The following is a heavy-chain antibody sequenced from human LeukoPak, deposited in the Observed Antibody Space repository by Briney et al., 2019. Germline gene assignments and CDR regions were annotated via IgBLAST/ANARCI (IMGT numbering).Heavy chain of an antibody. J-gene: IGHJ4*02. CDR1: GFTFRSYA. CDR2: VKQDGSEK. CDR3: AREASGSGGYHFDY. V-gene: IGHV3-7*01. D-gene: IGHD2-15*01. Sequence: AGGSLRLSCAASGFTFRSYAMSWVRQAPGKGLEWVANVKQDGSEKYYVDSVRGRFTISRDNVKNSLYLQMNSLRAEDTAIYYCAREASGSGGYHFDYWGQGTLVTVSS.